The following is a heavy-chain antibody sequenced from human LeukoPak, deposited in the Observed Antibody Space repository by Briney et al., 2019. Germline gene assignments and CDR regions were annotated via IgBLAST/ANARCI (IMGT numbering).Heavy chain of an antibody. D-gene: IGHD5-24*01. CDR2: IYYDGST. CDR1: GFTVSTHY. CDR3: ARGGQGYNPHDY. Sequence: TGGSLRLSCAVSGFTVSTHYMSWVRQAPGKGLEWLSVIYYDGSTYYADSVEGRLTISKDNSKNTLYLQMNTLRAEDTAVYYCARGGQGYNPHDYWGQGTLVTVSS. J-gene: IGHJ4*02. V-gene: IGHV3-53*01.